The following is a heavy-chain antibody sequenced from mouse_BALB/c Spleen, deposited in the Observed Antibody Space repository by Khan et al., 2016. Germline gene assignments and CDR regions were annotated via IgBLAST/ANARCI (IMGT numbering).Heavy chain of an antibody. Sequence: EVELVESGGGLVQPGGSRKLSCAASGFTFSVFGIHWVRQAPEKGLEWVAYISGGSSTIYYADTVKGRFTISRDNPKNTLFLQMTSLRSEDTAVYYCARLTHYAMDYWGQGTSVTVSS. CDR1: GFTFSVFG. D-gene: IGHD4-1*01. V-gene: IGHV5-17*02. CDR3: ARLTHYAMDY. J-gene: IGHJ4*01. CDR2: ISGGSSTI.